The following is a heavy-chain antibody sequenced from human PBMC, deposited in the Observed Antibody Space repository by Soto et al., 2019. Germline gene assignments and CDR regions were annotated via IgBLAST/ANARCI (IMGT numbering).Heavy chain of an antibody. CDR3: ARVLGVTGPNYYYGMDV. V-gene: IGHV4-31*03. Sequence: SDTLSLTCTVSGGSISSGGYYWRWIRQHPGKGLEWIGYIYYSGSTYYNPSLKSRVTISVDTSKNQFSLKLSSVTAADTAVYYCARVLGVTGPNYYYGMDVWGQGXTVTVYS. D-gene: IGHD2-8*02. J-gene: IGHJ6*02. CDR1: GGSISSGGYY. CDR2: IYYSGST.